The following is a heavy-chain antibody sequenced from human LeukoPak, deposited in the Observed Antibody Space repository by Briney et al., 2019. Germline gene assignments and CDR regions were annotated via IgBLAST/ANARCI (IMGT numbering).Heavy chain of an antibody. CDR1: WFTFSGFA. CDR3: SRGSDFWSGYDVFDI. Sequence: GGYLRLSGAASWFTFSGFAMQRVGQASGKGLEWVGRIRSKANSYATAYAASVKGRCTISRDDSKNTAYQQMNSLKTEDTAVYYCSRGSDFWSGYDVFDIWGQGTMVTVSS. CDR2: IRSKANSYAT. V-gene: IGHV3-73*01. D-gene: IGHD3-3*01. J-gene: IGHJ3*02.